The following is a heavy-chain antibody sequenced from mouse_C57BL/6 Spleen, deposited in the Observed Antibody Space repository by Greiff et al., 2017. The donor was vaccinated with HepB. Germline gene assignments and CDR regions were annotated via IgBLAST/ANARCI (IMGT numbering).Heavy chain of an antibody. D-gene: IGHD1-1*01. V-gene: IGHV1-15*01. CDR2: IDPETGGT. CDR1: GYTFTDYE. CDR3: TRGRYGSVYYFDY. Sequence: QVQLQQSGAELVRPGASVTLSCKASGYTFTDYEMHWVKQTPVHGLEWIGAIDPETGGTAYNQKFKGKVILTADKSSSTAYMELRSLTSEDSAVYYCTRGRYGSVYYFDYWGQGTTLTVSS. J-gene: IGHJ2*01.